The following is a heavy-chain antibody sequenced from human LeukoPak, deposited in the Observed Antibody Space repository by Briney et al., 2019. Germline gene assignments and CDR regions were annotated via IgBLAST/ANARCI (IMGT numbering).Heavy chain of an antibody. Sequence: HTGGSLRLSCAASGFTFSSYWMSWVRQAPGKGLEWVANIKQDGSEKYYVDSVKGRFTISRDNAKNSLYLQMNSPRAEDTAVYYCAELGITMIGGVWGKGTTVTISS. V-gene: IGHV3-7*01. CDR3: AELGITMIGGV. J-gene: IGHJ6*04. CDR2: IKQDGSEK. D-gene: IGHD3-10*02. CDR1: GFTFSSYW.